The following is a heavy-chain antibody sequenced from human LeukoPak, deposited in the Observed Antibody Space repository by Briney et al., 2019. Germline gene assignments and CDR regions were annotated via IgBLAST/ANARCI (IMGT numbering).Heavy chain of an antibody. CDR2: IYPGDSDT. V-gene: IGHV5-51*01. Sequence: GESLKISCKGSGYSFTSYCIGWVRQMPGKGLEWMGFIYPGDSDTKYSPSFQGQVTISADKSISTAYLQWSSLKASDTAMYYCARPATLSPYGGNLYFDYWGQGTLVTVSS. D-gene: IGHD4-23*01. J-gene: IGHJ4*02. CDR3: ARPATLSPYGGNLYFDY. CDR1: GYSFTSYC.